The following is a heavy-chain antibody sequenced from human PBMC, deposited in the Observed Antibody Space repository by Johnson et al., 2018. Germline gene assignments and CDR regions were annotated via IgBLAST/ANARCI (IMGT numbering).Heavy chain of an antibody. CDR1: GYTFTSYD. V-gene: IGHV1-8*01. CDR2: LNPHTGER. J-gene: IGHJ6*02. Sequence: QVQLVQSGAEVRKPGASVKVSCKASGYTFTSYDLSWVRQATGQGPEWMGWLNPHTGERGYAQKFQGRVTMTRDTSMSTAYMELSRRTSEDTAVYYWARTLVVLTPYCMDVWGQGTTVIVSS. CDR3: ARTLVVLTPYCMDV. D-gene: IGHD2-21*01.